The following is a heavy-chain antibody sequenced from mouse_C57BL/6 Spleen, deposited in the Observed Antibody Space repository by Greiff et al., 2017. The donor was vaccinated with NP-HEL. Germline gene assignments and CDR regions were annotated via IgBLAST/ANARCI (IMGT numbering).Heavy chain of an antibody. V-gene: IGHV5-17*01. CDR3: ARRDLPGAMDY. CDR1: GFTFSDYG. J-gene: IGHJ4*01. Sequence: EVKLVESGGGLVKPGGSLKLSCAASGFTFSDYGMHWVRQAPEKGLEWVAYISSGSSTIYYADTVKGRFTISSDNAKNTLFLQMTSLRSEDTAMYYCARRDLPGAMDYWGQGTSVTVSS. D-gene: IGHD6-1*01. CDR2: ISSGSSTI.